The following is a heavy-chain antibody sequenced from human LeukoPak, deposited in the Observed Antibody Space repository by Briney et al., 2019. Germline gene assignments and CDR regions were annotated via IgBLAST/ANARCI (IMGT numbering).Heavy chain of an antibody. J-gene: IGHJ6*03. CDR3: ARHAGGYDFWSGYQGGYYFYMDV. D-gene: IGHD3-3*01. Sequence: GESLQISCKGSGYSFTTYWIGWVRQMPGKGLEWMGIIYPGDSDTRYSPSFQGQVTISADKSINTAYLQWSSLKASDTAMYYCARHAGGYDFWSGYQGGYYFYMDVWGKGTTVTVSS. CDR2: IYPGDSDT. V-gene: IGHV5-51*01. CDR1: GYSFTTYW.